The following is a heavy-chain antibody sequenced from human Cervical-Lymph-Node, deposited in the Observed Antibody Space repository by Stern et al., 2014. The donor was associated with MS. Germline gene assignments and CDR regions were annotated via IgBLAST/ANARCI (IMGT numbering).Heavy chain of an antibody. CDR2: ITWNSGSI. CDR1: GFTFDDYA. V-gene: IGHV3-9*01. J-gene: IGHJ4*02. Sequence: EVQLVESGGGLVQPGRSLRLSCAASGFTFDDYAMHWVRQAPGKGLEWVSGITWNSGSIGYADSVKGRFTVSRDNAKNSLYLQMNSLRPEDTALYYCARDMGYSSPWVPGDYWGQGTLVTVSS. D-gene: IGHD5-18*01. CDR3: ARDMGYSSPWVPGDY.